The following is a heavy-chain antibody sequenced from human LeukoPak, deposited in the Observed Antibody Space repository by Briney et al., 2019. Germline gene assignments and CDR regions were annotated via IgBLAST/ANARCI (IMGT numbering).Heavy chain of an antibody. CDR1: GFTFSTYP. D-gene: IGHD2-15*01. CDR2: ITSNGGST. Sequence: GGSLRLSCAASGFTFSTYPMHWVRQSPGKGLEYVSAITSNGGSTYYADSVKGRFTISRDNSKNTLYLQMGSLRAEDMAVYYCARRSGGSSHYYFGYWGQGTLVTVSS. J-gene: IGHJ4*02. CDR3: ARRSGGSSHYYFGY. V-gene: IGHV3-64*02.